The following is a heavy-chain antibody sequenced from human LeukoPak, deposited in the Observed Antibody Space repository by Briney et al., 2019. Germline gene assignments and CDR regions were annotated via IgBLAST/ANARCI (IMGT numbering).Heavy chain of an antibody. CDR2: ISGSASTI. J-gene: IGHJ5*02. V-gene: IGHV3-11*01. CDR1: GFTCSAYY. Sequence: GGSLRLCGTASGFTCSAYYMSWIRKAPREGMEWVSYISGSASTISSAGPVKGRFTVSRDNAKNSLYLQMSSLRAADTAVYYCARVGERFGGPTWFDTWGQGTLVTVSS. D-gene: IGHD3-10*01. CDR3: ARVGERFGGPTWFDT.